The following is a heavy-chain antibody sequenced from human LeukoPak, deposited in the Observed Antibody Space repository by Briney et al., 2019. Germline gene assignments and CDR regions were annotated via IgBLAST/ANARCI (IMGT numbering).Heavy chain of an antibody. CDR1: GFPFGDYA. CDR2: IRSKAYGGRT. CDR3: TRGGGYDFQYFFDQ. Sequence: PGRSLRLSCTTSGFPFGDYAMNWVRQAPGKGLEWVTFIRSKAYGGRTEYAASVKGRFTVSRDDSKSIAYLQMYRLKTGDTAVYYCTRGGGYDFQYFFDQWGQGTLVTISS. V-gene: IGHV3-49*04. J-gene: IGHJ4*02. D-gene: IGHD3-16*01.